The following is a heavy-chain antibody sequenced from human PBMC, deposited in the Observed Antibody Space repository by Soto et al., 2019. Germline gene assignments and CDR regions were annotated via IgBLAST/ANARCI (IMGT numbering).Heavy chain of an antibody. CDR3: GRGRGYYSGRSGYHFGL. CDR1: GDSFSGADYY. D-gene: IGHD3-22*01. CDR2: IFHSGST. J-gene: IGHJ4*02. V-gene: IGHV4-30-4*01. Sequence: QVQLQESGPGLVKPSQTLSLSCTLSGDSFSGADYYWSWIRQPPGKGLEWIGYIFHSGSTSYNPSQTSRITSSLASSKNRFSLILRSLTAAARAVYYCGRGRGYYSGRSGYHFGLWGQGTLVTVAS.